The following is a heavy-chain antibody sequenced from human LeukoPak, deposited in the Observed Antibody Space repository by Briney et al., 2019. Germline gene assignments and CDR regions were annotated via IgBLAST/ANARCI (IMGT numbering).Heavy chain of an antibody. J-gene: IGHJ6*03. CDR3: ASMYYYDSSGYYSYYYMDV. CDR1: GGSISSYY. Sequence: PSETLSLTCTVSGGSISSYYWSWIRQPPGKGLEWIGYIYYSGSTNYNPSLKSRVTISVDTSKNQFSLKPSSVTAADTAVYYCASMYYYDSSGYYSYYYMDVWGKGTTVTVSS. D-gene: IGHD3-22*01. V-gene: IGHV4-59*01. CDR2: IYYSGST.